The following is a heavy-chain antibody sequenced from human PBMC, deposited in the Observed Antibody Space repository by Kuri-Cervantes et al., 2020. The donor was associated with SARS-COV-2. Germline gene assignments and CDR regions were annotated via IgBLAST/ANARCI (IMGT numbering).Heavy chain of an antibody. CDR1: GASISSSTYY. CDR3: VKHPPIAFADYYFDY. D-gene: IGHD3-9*01. Sequence: SETLSLTCTVSGASISSSTYYWGRIRQPTGQGLEWIGSLDYSGSTYYNPYLKSRFTISIDTSKNQFPLRLSSVTAADTAVYYCVKHPPIAFADYYFDYWGQGALVTVSS. CDR2: LDYSGST. J-gene: IGHJ4*02. V-gene: IGHV4-39*01.